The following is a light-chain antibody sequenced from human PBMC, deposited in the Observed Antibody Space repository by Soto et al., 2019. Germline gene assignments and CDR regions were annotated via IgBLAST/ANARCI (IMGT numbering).Light chain of an antibody. J-gene: IGKJ5*01. CDR1: ESIKSY. CDR2: GVS. V-gene: IGKV1-39*01. CDR3: QQSNTVPNT. Sequence: DTQMTQSPSSLSASVGDRVTISCRASESIKSYLNWYQQKPGKAPKFLIYGVSNLQSGVPSRFSGSVSGTDLTLTISSLQPEDFATYYCQQSNTVPNTFGQGTRREIK.